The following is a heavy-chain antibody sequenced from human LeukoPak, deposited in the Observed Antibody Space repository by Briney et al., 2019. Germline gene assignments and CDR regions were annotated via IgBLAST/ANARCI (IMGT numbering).Heavy chain of an antibody. V-gene: IGHV3-23*01. CDR3: AKTYGSGWYFDY. CDR2: ITSSGGST. CDR1: GFTFSSYA. D-gene: IGHD6-19*01. Sequence: PGGSLRLSCAASGFTFSSYAMSWVRQAPGKELDWVSTITSSGGSTFYADSVKGRFTISRDYSKNTVYLQMNSLRAEDTAVYYCAKTYGSGWYFDYWGQGALVTVSS. J-gene: IGHJ4*02.